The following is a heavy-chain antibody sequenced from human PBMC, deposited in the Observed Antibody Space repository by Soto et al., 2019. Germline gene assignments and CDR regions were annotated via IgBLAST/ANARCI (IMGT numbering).Heavy chain of an antibody. D-gene: IGHD3-10*01. CDR3: AEDGPWFGELRGDY. J-gene: IGHJ4*02. CDR2: ISGSGGST. CDR1: GFTFSSYA. V-gene: IGHV3-23*01. Sequence: EVQLLESGGGLVQPGGSLRLSCAASGFTFSSYAMSWVRQAPGKGLEWVSAISGSGGSTYYADSVKGRFTISRDNSKNTLYLPMNSLRAGDKAVYYWAEDGPWFGELRGDYWGQGTLVTVSS.